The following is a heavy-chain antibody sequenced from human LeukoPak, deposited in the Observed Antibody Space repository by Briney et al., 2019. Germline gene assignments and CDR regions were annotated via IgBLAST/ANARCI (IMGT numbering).Heavy chain of an antibody. Sequence: PGGSLRLSCAASGFTFSDYWMSWVRQAPGKGLEWVANIKQDGSEQNSVDSVKGRFTISRDNAKKSLYLQMNSLRAEDTAVYYCVKNRRGGNGFWSGYYLFDYWGQGTQVTVSS. J-gene: IGHJ4*02. CDR1: GFTFSDYW. CDR2: IKQDGSEQ. D-gene: IGHD3-3*01. V-gene: IGHV3-7*01. CDR3: VKNRRGGNGFWSGYYLFDY.